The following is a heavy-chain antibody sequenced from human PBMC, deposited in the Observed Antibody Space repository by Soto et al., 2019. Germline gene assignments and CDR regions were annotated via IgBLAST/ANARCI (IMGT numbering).Heavy chain of an antibody. Sequence: SGGGVVQPGRSLRLSCAASGFTFSSYGMHWVRQAPGKGLEWVAVISYDGSNKYYADSVKGRFTISRDNSKNTLYLQMNSLRAEDTAVYYCAKDSSGWQGTIDYWGQGTLVTVSS. J-gene: IGHJ4*02. CDR3: AKDSSGWQGTIDY. CDR2: ISYDGSNK. V-gene: IGHV3-30*18. CDR1: GFTFSSYG. D-gene: IGHD6-19*01.